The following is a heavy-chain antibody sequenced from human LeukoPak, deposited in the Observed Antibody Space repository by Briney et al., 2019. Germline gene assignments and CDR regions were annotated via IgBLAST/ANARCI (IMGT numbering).Heavy chain of an antibody. J-gene: IGHJ4*02. CDR3: ARTSVVAAARNHFDY. D-gene: IGHD6-13*01. V-gene: IGHV1-2*02. CDR1: GYTFTGYY. CDR2: INPNSGGT. Sequence: GASVKVSCKASGYTFTGYYMHWVRQAPGQGLEWMGWINPNSGGTNYAQKFQGRVTMTRDTSISTAYMELSRLRSDDTAVYYCARTSVVAAARNHFDYWGQGTLVTVSS.